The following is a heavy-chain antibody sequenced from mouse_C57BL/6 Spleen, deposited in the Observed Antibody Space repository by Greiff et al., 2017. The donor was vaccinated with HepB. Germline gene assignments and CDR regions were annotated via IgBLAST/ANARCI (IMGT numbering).Heavy chain of an antibody. CDR2: IWGVGST. CDR1: GFSLTSYG. V-gene: IGHV2-6*01. CDR3: ASRVTRAMDY. Sequence: VKLEESGPGLVAPSQSLSITCTVSGFSLTSYGVDWVRQSPGKGLEWLGVIWGVGSTNYNSALKSRLSISKDNSKSQVFLKMNSLQTDDTAMYYCASRVTRAMDYWGQGTSVTVSS. J-gene: IGHJ4*01.